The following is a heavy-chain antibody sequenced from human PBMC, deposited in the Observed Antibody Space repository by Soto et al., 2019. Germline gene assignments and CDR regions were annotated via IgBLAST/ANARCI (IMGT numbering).Heavy chain of an antibody. D-gene: IGHD3-16*01. J-gene: IGHJ5*02. CDR3: VAWGTSTSNP. CDR1: GFIFNTHW. Sequence: GSLRLSCAASGFIFNTHWMSWVHQAPEKGLEWVAHTKPDGSEKYYVDSAKGRFTISRDNTRNSLYLQMNNLRADDTALYYCVAWGTSTSNPWGQGTLVTVSS. CDR2: TKPDGSEK. V-gene: IGHV3-7*01.